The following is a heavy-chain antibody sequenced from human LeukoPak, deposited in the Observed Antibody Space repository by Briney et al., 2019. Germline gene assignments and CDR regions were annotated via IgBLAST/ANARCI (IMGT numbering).Heavy chain of an antibody. V-gene: IGHV1-46*01. Sequence: ASVKVSCKASGYTFTNYAVNWVRQAPGQGLEWMGIINPSGGSTSYAQKFQGRVTMTRDMSTSTVYMELSSLRSEDTAVYYCARAQGVAGLNWFDPWGQGTLVTVSS. CDR2: INPSGGST. D-gene: IGHD2-8*01. CDR3: ARAQGVAGLNWFDP. CDR1: GYTFTNYA. J-gene: IGHJ5*02.